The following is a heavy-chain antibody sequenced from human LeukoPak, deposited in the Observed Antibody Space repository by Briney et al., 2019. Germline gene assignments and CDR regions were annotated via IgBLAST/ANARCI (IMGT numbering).Heavy chain of an antibody. J-gene: IGHJ4*02. CDR1: GFTFSSYA. CDR3: AKEGDLWFGELSYYFDY. Sequence: PGGSLRLSCAASGFTFSSYAMSWVRQAPGKGLEWVSAISGSGGSTYYADSVKGRFTISRDNSKNTLYLQMNSLRAEDTAVYYCAKEGDLWFGELSYYFDYWGQGTLVTVSS. D-gene: IGHD3-10*01. CDR2: ISGSGGST. V-gene: IGHV3-23*01.